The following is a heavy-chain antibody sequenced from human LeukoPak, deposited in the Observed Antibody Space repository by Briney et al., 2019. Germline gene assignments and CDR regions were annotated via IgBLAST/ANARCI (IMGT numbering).Heavy chain of an antibody. CDR1: GFTFRNYW. V-gene: IGHV3-7*03. CDR3: VRNLAVAGTCFDS. D-gene: IGHD6-19*01. J-gene: IGHJ4*02. CDR2: IKQGGSDR. Sequence: GGSLRLSCAASGFTFRNYWMSWVRQAPGTGLEWVANIKQGGSDRNYVASVRGRFTISRDNAESSLYLQMNTLRAEDTAVYYCVRNLAVAGTCFDSWGQGTLVTVSS.